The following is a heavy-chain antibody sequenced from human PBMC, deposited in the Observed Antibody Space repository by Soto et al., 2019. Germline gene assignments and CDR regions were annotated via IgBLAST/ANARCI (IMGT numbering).Heavy chain of an antibody. Sequence: ASVKVSCKAIGYSFTSHYMHWVRQAPGQGLEWMGTIYPGGVNIGYAQKFKGRVTMTKDTSTSTVYMELNSLTSEDTAVYYCARATSGSFDALDMWGQGTMVTVSS. D-gene: IGHD1-26*01. CDR1: GYSFTSHY. V-gene: IGHV1-46*01. CDR3: ARATSGSFDALDM. J-gene: IGHJ3*02. CDR2: IYPGGVNI.